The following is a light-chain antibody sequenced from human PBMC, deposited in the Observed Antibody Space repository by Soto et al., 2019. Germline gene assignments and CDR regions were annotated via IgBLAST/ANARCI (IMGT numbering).Light chain of an antibody. CDR3: QQRNNWYT. Sequence: EIVLTQSPATLSLYPGDRATLSCRASQSISNYLAWYQQKPGQAPRLLIYDASNRATGIPARFSGSGSGTDFTLTISSLEPEDFAVYYCQQRNNWYTFGQGTKLEMK. CDR2: DAS. V-gene: IGKV3-11*01. J-gene: IGKJ2*01. CDR1: QSISNY.